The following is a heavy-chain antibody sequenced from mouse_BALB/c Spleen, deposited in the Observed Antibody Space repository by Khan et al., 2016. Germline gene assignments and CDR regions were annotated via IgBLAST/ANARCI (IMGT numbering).Heavy chain of an antibody. D-gene: IGHD2-1*01. Sequence: EVELVESGGGLVQPGGSLRLSCATSGFTFTDYYMSWVRQPPGKALEWLGFIRNKANGYTTEYSASVKGRFTISRDNSQSILYLQMNTLRAEDSATYYCARGGGNYPYFDDWGQGTTLTVSS. J-gene: IGHJ2*01. CDR2: IRNKANGYTT. CDR3: ARGGGNYPYFDD. V-gene: IGHV7-3*02. CDR1: GFTFTDYY.